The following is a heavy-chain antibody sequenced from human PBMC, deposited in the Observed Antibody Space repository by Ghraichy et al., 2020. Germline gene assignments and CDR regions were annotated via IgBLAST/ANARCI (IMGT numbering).Heavy chain of an antibody. D-gene: IGHD6-13*01. V-gene: IGHV4-39*02. Sequence: TLSLTCTVSGGSISSPSCYWDWIRQPPGKGLEWIGSIYYSGSTYYNPSLKSRLTISVDMSKNHFSLRLNSVTAADTAVYYCARRGYIAAAGYYFDYWGQGTLVTVSS. CDR3: ARRGYIAAAGYYFDY. CDR1: GGSISSPSCY. CDR2: IYYSGST. J-gene: IGHJ4*02.